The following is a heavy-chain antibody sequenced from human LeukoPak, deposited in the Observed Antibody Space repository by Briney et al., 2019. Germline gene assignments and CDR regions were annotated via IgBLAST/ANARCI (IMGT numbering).Heavy chain of an antibody. D-gene: IGHD2-2*02. CDR3: ARDPRCSSTSCYTSYAFDI. CDR1: GFTFSSYG. CDR2: IWYDGSNK. Sequence: GGSLRLSCAASGFTFSSYGMHWVRQAPGKGLEWVAVIWYDGSNKYYADSVKGRFTISRDNSKNTLYLQMNSLRAEDTAVYYCARDPRCSSTSCYTSYAFDIWGQGTMVTVSS. V-gene: IGHV3-33*01. J-gene: IGHJ3*02.